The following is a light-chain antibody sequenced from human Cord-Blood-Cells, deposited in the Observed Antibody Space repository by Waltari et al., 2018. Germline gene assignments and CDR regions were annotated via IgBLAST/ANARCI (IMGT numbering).Light chain of an antibody. CDR3: QQRSNWRIT. CDR2: DAS. CDR1: QSVSSY. V-gene: IGKV3-11*01. Sequence: EIVLTQSPATLSLSPGERATLSCRASQSVSSYLAWYQQKPGQAPRLLIYDASNRATGIPARFSGSGSGTDFTLTISGLEPEDFAVYYCQQRSNWRITFGGGTKVEIK. J-gene: IGKJ4*01.